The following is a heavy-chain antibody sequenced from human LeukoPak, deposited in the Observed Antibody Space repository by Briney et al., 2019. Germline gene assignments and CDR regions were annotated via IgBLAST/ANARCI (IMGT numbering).Heavy chain of an antibody. V-gene: IGHV1-69*04. CDR1: GGTFSSYA. D-gene: IGHD6-19*01. CDR3: ASRLAVAGTIPDY. Sequence: SVKVSCKASGGTFSSYAICWVRQAPGQGLEWMGRIIPILGIANYAQKFQGRVTITADKSTSTAYMELSSLRSEDTAVYYCASRLAVAGTIPDYWGQGTLVTVSS. J-gene: IGHJ4*02. CDR2: IIPILGIA.